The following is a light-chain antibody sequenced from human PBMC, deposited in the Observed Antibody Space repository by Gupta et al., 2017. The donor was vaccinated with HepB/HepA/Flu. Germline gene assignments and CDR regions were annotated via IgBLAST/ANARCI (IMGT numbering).Light chain of an antibody. Sequence: QSALTQPASVSGSPGLSITISCTGTSSDVGGYNYVSWYQQHPGKAPKLMIYDVSDRPSGVSTRFSGSKSGNTASLTIAGLQAEDEADYYCNSYTTSSSHLVFGGGTKLTVL. CDR1: SSDVGGYNY. J-gene: IGLJ2*01. V-gene: IGLV2-14*03. CDR3: NSYTTSSSHLV. CDR2: DVS.